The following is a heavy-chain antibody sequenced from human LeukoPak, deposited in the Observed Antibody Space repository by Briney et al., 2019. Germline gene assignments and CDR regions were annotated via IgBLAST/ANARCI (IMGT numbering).Heavy chain of an antibody. CDR3: ARDLLNEGDHLDY. J-gene: IGHJ4*02. Sequence: SETLSLTCTVSGGSISSGDYYWSWIRQPPGKGLEWIGYIYYSGSTYYNPSLKSRVTISVDTSKNQFSLKLSSVTAADTAVYYCARDLLNEGDHLDYWGQGTLVTVSS. CDR2: IYYSGST. CDR1: GGSISSGDYY. D-gene: IGHD2-21*02. V-gene: IGHV4-30-4*01.